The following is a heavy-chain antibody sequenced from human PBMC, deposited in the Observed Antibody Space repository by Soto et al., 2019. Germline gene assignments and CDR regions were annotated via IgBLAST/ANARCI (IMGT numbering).Heavy chain of an antibody. Sequence: QVQLQESGPGLVKPSETLSLACTVSGGSVSSGSYYWSWVRQAPGKGLEWIGQMSYSGNTYYNPSLNSRVSMSLDTSKNQFSLRLSSVTAADTAVYYCARVKVVGDTRKNFEYWGQGTLVTVSS. CDR2: MSYSGNT. CDR3: ARVKVVGDTRKNFEY. CDR1: GGSVSSGSYY. V-gene: IGHV4-61*01. D-gene: IGHD1-26*01. J-gene: IGHJ4*02.